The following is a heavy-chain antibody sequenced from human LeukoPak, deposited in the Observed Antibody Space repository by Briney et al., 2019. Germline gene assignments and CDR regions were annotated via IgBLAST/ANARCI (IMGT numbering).Heavy chain of an antibody. J-gene: IGHJ4*02. CDR2: TNGDGSST. CDR3: PRGKQDFDN. V-gene: IGHV3-74*01. Sequence: GGSLRLSCAASGFTFSSYWMHWVRQAPGNGLVWVSRTNGDGSSTTYADSVKGRLTISRDNAKNTLYLQMNSLRAEDTAVYYCPRGKQDFDNWGQGTAVTVSS. CDR1: GFTFSSYW. D-gene: IGHD6-13*01.